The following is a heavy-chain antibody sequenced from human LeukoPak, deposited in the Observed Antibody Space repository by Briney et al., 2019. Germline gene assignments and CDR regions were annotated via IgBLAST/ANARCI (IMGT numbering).Heavy chain of an antibody. D-gene: IGHD3-10*01. CDR1: GGSISSYY. CDR3: ARVGVRGVIGWFDP. J-gene: IGHJ5*02. Sequence: SETLSLTCTVSGGSISSYYWSWIRQPPGKGLEWIGYIYYSGSTNYNLSLKSRVTISVDTSKNQFSLKLSSVTAADTAVYYCARVGVRGVIGWFDPWGQGTLVTVSS. CDR2: IYYSGST. V-gene: IGHV4-59*01.